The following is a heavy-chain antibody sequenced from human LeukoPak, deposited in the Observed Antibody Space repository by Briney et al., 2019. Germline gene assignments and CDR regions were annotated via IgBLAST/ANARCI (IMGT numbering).Heavy chain of an antibody. J-gene: IGHJ6*03. CDR1: GYSFTSYW. Sequence: GESLKISCKGSGYSFTSYWIGWVRQMPGKGLEWMGIIYPGDSDTRYSPSSQGQVTISADKSISTAYLQWSSLKASDTATYYCARCYDSSGYPQSYYYYYYMDVWGKGTTVTVSS. V-gene: IGHV5-51*01. CDR3: ARCYDSSGYPQSYYYYYYMDV. D-gene: IGHD3-22*01. CDR2: IYPGDSDT.